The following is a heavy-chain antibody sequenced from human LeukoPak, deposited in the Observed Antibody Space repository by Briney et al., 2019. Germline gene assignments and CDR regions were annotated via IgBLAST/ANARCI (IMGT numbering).Heavy chain of an antibody. J-gene: IGHJ5*02. V-gene: IGHV4-4*07. CDR1: GGSFSGYY. Sequence: SETLSLTCAVYGGSFSGYYWGWIRQPAGKGLEWIGRIYTSGSTNYNPSLKSRVTMSVDTSKNQFSLKLSSVTAADTAVYYCARDNLGPIVVVPAANLNWFDPWGQGTLVTVSS. D-gene: IGHD2-2*01. CDR3: ARDNLGPIVVVPAANLNWFDP. CDR2: IYTSGST.